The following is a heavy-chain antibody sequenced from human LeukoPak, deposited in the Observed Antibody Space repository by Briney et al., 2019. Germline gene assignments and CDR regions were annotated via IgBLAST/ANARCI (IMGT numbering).Heavy chain of an antibody. Sequence: GGSLRLSCAASGFTFSSYWMSWVRQAPGKGLEWVANIKQDGNEKYYVDSVKGRFTISRDNAKNSLDLQMNSLGAEDTAIYYCARDTLGEGEDANYAVYYFDYWGQGTLVTVSS. J-gene: IGHJ4*02. CDR2: IKQDGNEK. CDR1: GFTFSSYW. V-gene: IGHV3-7*01. D-gene: IGHD4/OR15-4a*01. CDR3: ARDTLGEGEDANYAVYYFDY.